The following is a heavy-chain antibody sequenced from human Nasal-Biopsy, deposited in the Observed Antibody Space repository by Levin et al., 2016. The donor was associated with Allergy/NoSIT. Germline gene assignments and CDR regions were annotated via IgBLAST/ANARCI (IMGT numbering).Heavy chain of an antibody. V-gene: IGHV1-18*01. D-gene: IGHD5-12*01. J-gene: IGHJ4*02. Sequence: ASVKVSCKASGYTFIKYGVSWVRQAPGQGLEWMGWISAYNGNTKYARKVQGRVTMTTDTSTSTAYMELSSLTSDDTGVYFCARKLYTFSGCDYWGQGTQVTVSS. CDR2: ISAYNGNT. CDR1: GYTFIKYG. CDR3: ARKLYTFSGCDY.